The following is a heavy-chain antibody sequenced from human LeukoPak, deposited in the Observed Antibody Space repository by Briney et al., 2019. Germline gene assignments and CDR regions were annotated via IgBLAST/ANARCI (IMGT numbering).Heavy chain of an antibody. J-gene: IGHJ5*02. V-gene: IGHV3-11*01. D-gene: IGHD1-26*01. CDR1: GFTFSDYY. CDR2: ISSSGRAI. Sequence: PGGSLRLSCAASGFTFSDYYMSWIRQAPGKGLEWVSYISSSGRAIYYADSVKGRFTISRDNAKNSLYLQMNSLRAEDTAVYYCARTGTFSGTYKYFDPWGQGTLVTVSS. CDR3: ARTGTFSGTYKYFDP.